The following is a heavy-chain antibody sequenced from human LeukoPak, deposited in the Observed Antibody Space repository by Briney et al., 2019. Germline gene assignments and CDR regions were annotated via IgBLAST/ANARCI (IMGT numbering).Heavy chain of an antibody. Sequence: SETLSLTCTVSGGSISHYYWTWIRQPPGKGLEWIGYIHYSGSTTYNPSLKSRVTISVDTSKNQFSLRLNSVTAADTAVYYCARGLYCSSISCYPNAFDIWGQGTLVTVSS. CDR2: IHYSGST. V-gene: IGHV4-59*01. D-gene: IGHD2-2*01. CDR3: ARGLYCSSISCYPNAFDI. CDR1: GGSISHYY. J-gene: IGHJ3*02.